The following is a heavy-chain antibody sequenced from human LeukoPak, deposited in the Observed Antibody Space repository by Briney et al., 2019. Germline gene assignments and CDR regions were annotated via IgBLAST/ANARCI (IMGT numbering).Heavy chain of an antibody. CDR1: GGSISSYY. CDR3: ARGSYDILTYCFDY. Sequence: SETLSLTCTVSGGSISSYYWSWIRQPPGKGLEWIGYIYYSGSTNYNPSLKSRVTISVDTSKNQFSLKLSSVTAADTAVYYCARGSYDILTYCFDYWGQGTLVTVSS. CDR2: IYYSGST. D-gene: IGHD3-9*01. V-gene: IGHV4-59*12. J-gene: IGHJ4*02.